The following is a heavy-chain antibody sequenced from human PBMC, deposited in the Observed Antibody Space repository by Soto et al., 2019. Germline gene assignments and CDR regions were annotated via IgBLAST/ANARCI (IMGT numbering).Heavy chain of an antibody. D-gene: IGHD5-12*01. CDR1: GFTVSDSFSVSSNF. CDR3: AKASLTTPLATTVGPARGQGRN. CDR2: ISGSGGST. V-gene: IGHV3-23*01. J-gene: IGHJ4*02. Sequence: GGSLRLSCTSSGFTVSDSFSVSSNFMTWVRQAPGKGLEWVSAISGSGGSTYYADSVKGRFTISRDNSKNTLYLQMNSLRAEDTAVYYCAKASLTTPLATTVGPARGQGRNWGQGTLVTVSS.